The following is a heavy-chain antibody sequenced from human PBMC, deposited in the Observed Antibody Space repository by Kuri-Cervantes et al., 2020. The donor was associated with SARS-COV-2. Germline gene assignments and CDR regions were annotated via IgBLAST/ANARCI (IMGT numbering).Heavy chain of an antibody. V-gene: IGHV1-18*01. Sequence: ASVKVSCKASGYTFTSYAISWVRQAPGQGPEWMGWINACNGNTNYAQKLQGRVTMTTDTSTSTAYMELRSLRSDDTAVYYCARTKGCFGGPLECGFDYWGQGTLVTVSS. J-gene: IGHJ4*02. D-gene: IGHD3-10*01. CDR2: INACNGNT. CDR3: ARTKGCFGGPLECGFDY. CDR1: GYTFTSYA.